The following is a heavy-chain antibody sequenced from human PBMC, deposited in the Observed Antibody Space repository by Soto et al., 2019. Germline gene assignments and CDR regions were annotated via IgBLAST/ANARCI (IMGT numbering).Heavy chain of an antibody. Sequence: SLSLSPAASGFTFRSYAMSWVRQAPGKGLEWVSAISGSGGSTYYADSVKGRFTISRDNSKNTLYLQMNSLRAEDTAVYYCANEQEAGWQQYYCMVGWGQGTTVTVSS. J-gene: IGHJ6*02. CDR2: ISGSGGST. D-gene: IGHD6-13*01. CDR3: ANEQEAGWQQYYCMVG. CDR1: GFTFRSYA. V-gene: IGHV3-23*01.